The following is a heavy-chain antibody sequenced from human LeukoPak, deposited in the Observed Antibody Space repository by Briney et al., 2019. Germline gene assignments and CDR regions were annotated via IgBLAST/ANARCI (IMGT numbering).Heavy chain of an antibody. V-gene: IGHV4-39*07. D-gene: IGHD2-2*03. Sequence: SETLSLTCTVSGGSISSSSYYWGWIRQPPGKGLEWIGSIYYSGSTYYNPSLKSRVTISVDTSKNQFSLKLSSVTAADTAVYYCARDLDIVVVAGNWFDPWGQGTLVTVSS. CDR1: GGSISSSSYY. CDR3: ARDLDIVVVAGNWFDP. J-gene: IGHJ5*02. CDR2: IYYSGST.